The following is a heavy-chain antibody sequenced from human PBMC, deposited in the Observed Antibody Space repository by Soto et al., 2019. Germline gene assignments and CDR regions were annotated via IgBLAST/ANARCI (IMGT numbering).Heavy chain of an antibody. Sequence: QVQLQESGPGLVKPSQTLSLTCTVSGGSISSGDYYWSWIRQPPGMGLEWIGYIFYRGNTYYNPSLKSRVTISVDTSKNQFSLELSSVTAADPAVYYCARGGSFDYWGQGTLVTVSS. V-gene: IGHV4-30-4*01. D-gene: IGHD5-12*01. J-gene: IGHJ4*02. CDR1: GGSISSGDYY. CDR2: IFYRGNT. CDR3: ARGGSFDY.